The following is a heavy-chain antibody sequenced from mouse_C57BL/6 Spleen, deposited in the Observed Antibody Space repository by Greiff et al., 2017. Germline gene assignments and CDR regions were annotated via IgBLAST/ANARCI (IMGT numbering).Heavy chain of an antibody. CDR2: ISSGGDYI. CDR1: GFTFSSYA. CDR3: TRTPSYYSNYRYFDV. J-gene: IGHJ1*03. Sequence: EVQGVESGEGLVKPGGSLKLSCAASGFTFSSYAMSWVRQTPEKRLEWVAYISSGGDYIYYADTVKGRFTISRDNARNTLYLQMSSLKSEDTAMYYCTRTPSYYSNYRYFDVWGTGTTVTVSS. V-gene: IGHV5-9-1*02. D-gene: IGHD2-5*01.